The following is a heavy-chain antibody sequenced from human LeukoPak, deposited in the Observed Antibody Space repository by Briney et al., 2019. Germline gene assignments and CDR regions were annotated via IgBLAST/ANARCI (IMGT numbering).Heavy chain of an antibody. J-gene: IGHJ6*02. CDR2: ISSSGGTI. CDR3: AREGYDILTGYRYYYYYGMDV. CDR1: GFTFSDYY. V-gene: IGHV3-11*01. D-gene: IGHD3-9*01. Sequence: GGSLRLSCAASGFTFSDYYMSWIRQAPGKGLEWVSYISSSGGTIYYADSVKGRFTISRDNAKNSLYLQMNSLRAEDTAVYYCAREGYDILTGYRYYYYYGMDVWGQGTTVTVSS.